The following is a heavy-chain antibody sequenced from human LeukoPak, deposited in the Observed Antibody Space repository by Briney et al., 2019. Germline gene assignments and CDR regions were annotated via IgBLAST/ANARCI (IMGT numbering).Heavy chain of an antibody. CDR3: ARERVGISFDY. CDR1: GFTFSSYA. D-gene: IGHD1-26*01. CDR2: ISYDGSNK. V-gene: IGHV3-30-3*01. Sequence: GGSLRLSCAASGFTFSSYAMHWVRQAPGKGQEWVAVISYDGSNKYYADSVKGRFTISRDNSKNTLYLQMNSLRAEDTAVYYCARERVGISFDYWGQGTLVTVSS. J-gene: IGHJ4*02.